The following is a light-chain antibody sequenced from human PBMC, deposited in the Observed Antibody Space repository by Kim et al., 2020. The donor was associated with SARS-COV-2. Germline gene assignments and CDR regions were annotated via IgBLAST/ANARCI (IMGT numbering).Light chain of an antibody. V-gene: IGKV3-20*01. CDR3: QQYSSSPGT. J-gene: IGKJ1*01. Sequence: EIVLTQSPGTLSLSPGERATLSCRASQSVSSNYLAWYQQKPGKAPRLLIYGASSRATGIPDRFSGSGSGTGFTLTITRLEREDFAVYYCQQYSSSPGTFGQVTKVDI. CDR2: GAS. CDR1: QSVSSNY.